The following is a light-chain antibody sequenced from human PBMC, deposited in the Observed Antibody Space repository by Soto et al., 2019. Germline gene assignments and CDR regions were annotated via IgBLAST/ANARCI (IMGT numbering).Light chain of an antibody. CDR3: QTWGSDVHAV. CDR2: VNSAGSH. Sequence: QLVLTQSPSASASLGASGKLTCTLSSGHRTYALAWHQHQPQTGPRYLMEVNSAGSHNKGDDIQDRFSGSSSGAERYLTISGRQSHGEADYDWQTWGSDVHAVFGGGTQRTVL. CDR1: SGHRTYA. V-gene: IGLV4-69*01. J-gene: IGLJ7*01.